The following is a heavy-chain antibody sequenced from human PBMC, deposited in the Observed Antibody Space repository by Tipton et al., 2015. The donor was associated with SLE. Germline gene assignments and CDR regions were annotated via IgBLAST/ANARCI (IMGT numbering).Heavy chain of an antibody. D-gene: IGHD6-25*01. CDR1: GFTVSSNY. CDR3: ARDLCGYSSAGGD. CDR2: IYSGGST. J-gene: IGHJ4*02. Sequence: LRLSCAASGFTVSSNYMSWVRQAPGKGLEWVSVIYSGGSTYYADSVKGRFTISRDNSKNTLYLQMNSLRAEDTAGYYCARDLCGYSSAGGDWGQGTLVTVSS. V-gene: IGHV3-53*01.